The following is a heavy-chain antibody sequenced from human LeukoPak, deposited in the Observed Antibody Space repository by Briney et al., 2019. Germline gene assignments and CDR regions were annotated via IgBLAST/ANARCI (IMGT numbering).Heavy chain of an antibody. CDR1: GGSISSSSYY. J-gene: IGHJ6*03. Sequence: ETLSLTCTVSGGSISSSSYYWGWIRQPPGKGLEWVANIGEDGNEKYYVDSVKGRFTISRDNAKNSLYLQVNSLRAEDTAVYYCARLNYDFWSGVWEGYYMDVWGKGTTVTVSS. D-gene: IGHD3-3*01. CDR3: ARLNYDFWSGVWEGYYMDV. CDR2: IGEDGNEK. V-gene: IGHV3-7*01.